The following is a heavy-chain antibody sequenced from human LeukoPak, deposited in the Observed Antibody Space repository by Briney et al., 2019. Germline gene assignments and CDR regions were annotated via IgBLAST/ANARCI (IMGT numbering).Heavy chain of an antibody. J-gene: IGHJ4*02. Sequence: GSLRLSCAASGFTFSRYAMRWVRQAPGKGLEWVSAISGSGENTFYADSGKGRFAIARDNSKNTLYLQMNSLRAEDTAVYYCAKGHCSGGSCYGTDYWGQGTLVTVSS. CDR2: ISGSGENT. CDR1: GFTFSRYA. CDR3: AKGHCSGGSCYGTDY. V-gene: IGHV3-23*01. D-gene: IGHD2-15*01.